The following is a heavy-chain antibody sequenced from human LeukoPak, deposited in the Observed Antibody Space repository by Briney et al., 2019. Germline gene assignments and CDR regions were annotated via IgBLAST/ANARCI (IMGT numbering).Heavy chain of an antibody. Sequence: GGSLRLSCAASGFTFSSYSMNWVRQAPGKGLEWVSYISSSSSTIYYADSVKGRFTISRDNSKNTLYLQMNSLRAEDTAVYYCAKGGALRYFDWGEDYWGQGTLVTVSS. CDR2: ISSSSSTI. CDR3: AKGGALRYFDWGEDY. D-gene: IGHD3-9*01. CDR1: GFTFSSYS. J-gene: IGHJ4*02. V-gene: IGHV3-48*01.